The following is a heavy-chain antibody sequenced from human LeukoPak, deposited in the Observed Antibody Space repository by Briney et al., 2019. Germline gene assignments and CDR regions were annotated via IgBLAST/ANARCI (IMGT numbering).Heavy chain of an antibody. D-gene: IGHD1-26*01. CDR3: ARVPDYSGSYG. CDR1: GFTFSSYE. J-gene: IGHJ4*02. Sequence: PGGSLRLSCAASGFTFSSYEMNWVRQAPGKGREWVSSISSSSSYIYYADSVKGRFTISRDNAKNSLYLQMNSLRAEDTAVYYCARVPDYSGSYGWGQGTLVTVSS. V-gene: IGHV3-21*01. CDR2: ISSSSSYI.